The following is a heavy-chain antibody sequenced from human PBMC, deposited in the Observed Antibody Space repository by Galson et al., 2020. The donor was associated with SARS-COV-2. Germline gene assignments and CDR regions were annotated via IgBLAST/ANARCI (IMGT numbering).Heavy chain of an antibody. CDR1: GGSISSGGSY. Sequence: SETLSLTCTVSGGSISSGGSYWSWIRQHPGKGLEWIGYISYSGNSYYNPSLKSRVTVSVDTSRNQFSLKLGSVTAADTAVYYCARSRISMIQGVEYWGQGTLVTVSP. V-gene: IGHV4-31*03. D-gene: IGHD3-10*01. CDR3: ARSRISMIQGVEY. CDR2: ISYSGNS. J-gene: IGHJ4*02.